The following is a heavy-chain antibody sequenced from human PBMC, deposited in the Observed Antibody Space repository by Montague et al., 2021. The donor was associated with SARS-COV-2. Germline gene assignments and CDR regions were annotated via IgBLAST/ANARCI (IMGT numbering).Heavy chain of an antibody. D-gene: IGHD6-19*01. CDR1: GGSISSSSYD. CDR2: IYYSGST. J-gene: IGHJ4*02. V-gene: IGHV4-39*01. Sequence: SETLSLTCTVSGGSISSSSYDWGWLRQPPGKGLEWIGCIYYSGSTYYNPSLKSRVTISVDTSKNQFSLKLSSVTAADTAVYYCARNIVVVVATPEVAVAGYFDYWGQGTLVTVSS. CDR3: ARNIVVVVATPEVAVAGYFDY.